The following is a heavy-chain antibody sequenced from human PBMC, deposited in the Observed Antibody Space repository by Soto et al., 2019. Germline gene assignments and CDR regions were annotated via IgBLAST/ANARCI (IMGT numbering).Heavy chain of an antibody. CDR2: IYYSGST. V-gene: IGHV4-59*01. D-gene: IGHD3-9*01. Sequence: SETLSLTCTVSGGSISSYYWSWIRQPPGKGLEWIGYIYYSGSTNYNPSLKSRVTISVDTSKNQFSLKLSSVTAADTAVYYCAMTRDYDILADAFDIWGQGTMVTVSS. J-gene: IGHJ3*02. CDR1: GGSISSYY. CDR3: AMTRDYDILADAFDI.